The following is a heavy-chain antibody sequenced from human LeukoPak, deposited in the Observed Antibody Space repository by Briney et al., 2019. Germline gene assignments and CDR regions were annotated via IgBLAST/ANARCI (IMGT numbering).Heavy chain of an antibody. CDR2: IYYSGST. V-gene: IGHV4-39*07. CDR3: VTFPASYTSAWYD. J-gene: IGHJ4*02. Sequence: NPSETLSLTCTVSGGSISSSSYYWGWIRQPPGKGLEWIGSIYYSGSTYYNPSLKSRVTISVDTSKNQFSLKLSSVTAADTAVYYCVTFPASYTSAWYDWGQGTLVTVSS. CDR1: GGSISSSSYY. D-gene: IGHD6-19*01.